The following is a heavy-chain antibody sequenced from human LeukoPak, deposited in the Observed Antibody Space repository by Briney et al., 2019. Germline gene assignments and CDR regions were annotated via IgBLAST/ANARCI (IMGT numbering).Heavy chain of an antibody. D-gene: IGHD3-10*01. V-gene: IGHV1-2*04. CDR2: INPNSGGT. Sequence: ASVKVSCKASGYTFTGYYMHWVRQAPGQGLEWMGWINPNSGGTNYAQKFQGWVTMTRDTSISTAYMELSRLRSDDTAMYYCARERFTMVRGVTHFEYWGQGTLVTVSS. CDR3: ARERFTMVRGVTHFEY. J-gene: IGHJ4*02. CDR1: GYTFTGYY.